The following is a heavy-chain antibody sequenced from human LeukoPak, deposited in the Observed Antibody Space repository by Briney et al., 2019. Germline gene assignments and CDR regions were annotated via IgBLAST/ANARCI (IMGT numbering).Heavy chain of an antibody. Sequence: GGSLRLSCAASGFAFISYSINWVRQAPGKGLEWVSSTSSGSDYIYYADSMKGRFSTSRDNAKNPLYLQMNSLRVEDTAVYYCARGHSGSYQRTDAFDIWGQGTMVTVSS. CDR2: TSSGSDYI. V-gene: IGHV3-21*01. D-gene: IGHD1-26*01. CDR1: GFAFISYS. CDR3: ARGHSGSYQRTDAFDI. J-gene: IGHJ3*02.